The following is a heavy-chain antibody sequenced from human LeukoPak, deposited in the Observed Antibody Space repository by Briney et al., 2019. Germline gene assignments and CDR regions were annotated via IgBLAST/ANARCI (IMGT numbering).Heavy chain of an antibody. CDR3: ARSFDYYGSGSYYY. CDR2: ISGSGGST. D-gene: IGHD3-10*01. J-gene: IGHJ4*02. CDR1: GFTFSSYA. Sequence: PGGSLRLSCAASGFTFSSYAMSWVRQAPGKGLEWVSVISGSGGSTYYADSVKGRFTISRDNSKNTLYLQMNSLRAEDTAVYYCARSFDYYGSGSYYYWGQGTLVTVSS. V-gene: IGHV3-23*01.